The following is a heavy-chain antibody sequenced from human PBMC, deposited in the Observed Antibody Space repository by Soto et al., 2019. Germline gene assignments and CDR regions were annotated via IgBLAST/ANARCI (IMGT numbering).Heavy chain of an antibody. V-gene: IGHV3-21*06. CDR3: ARDLHYALDY. Sequence: EVQLVESGGVLVQPGGSLSLSCAASGFPFGSYPMNWVRQVPGKGLEWVSHFGTSDSYIYYADSVKGRFTISRDNAKNLLYLQMNSLRDEDTAVYYCARDLHYALDYWGQGTLVTVSS. D-gene: IGHD2-2*01. CDR1: GFPFGSYP. J-gene: IGHJ4*02. CDR2: FGTSDSYI.